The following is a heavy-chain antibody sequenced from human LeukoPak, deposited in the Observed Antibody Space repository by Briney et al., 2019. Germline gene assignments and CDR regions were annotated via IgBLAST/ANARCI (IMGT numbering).Heavy chain of an antibody. D-gene: IGHD3-22*01. Sequence: GRSLRLSCAASGFTFSSYGMHWVRQAPGKGLEWVAVISYDGSNKYYADSVKGRFTISRDNSKNTLYLQMNSLRAEDTAVYYCAKTGPDYDSSGYYFDYWGQGTLVTVSS. CDR3: AKTGPDYDSSGYYFDY. CDR1: GFTFSSYG. V-gene: IGHV3-30*18. J-gene: IGHJ4*02. CDR2: ISYDGSNK.